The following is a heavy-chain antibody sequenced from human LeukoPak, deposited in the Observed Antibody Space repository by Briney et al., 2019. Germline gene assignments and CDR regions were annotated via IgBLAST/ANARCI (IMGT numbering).Heavy chain of an antibody. D-gene: IGHD6-19*01. V-gene: IGHV4-59*08. CDR2: IYYSGST. Sequence: SESLSLTCTVSGGSISGYYWSWIRQPPGKGQEWIGYIYYSGSTNYNPSLKSRVTISVDTSKNQFSLKMNSVTAADTAVYYCARLASSGWSHCDYWGQGTLVTVSS. CDR1: GGSISGYY. CDR3: ARLASSGWSHCDY. J-gene: IGHJ4*02.